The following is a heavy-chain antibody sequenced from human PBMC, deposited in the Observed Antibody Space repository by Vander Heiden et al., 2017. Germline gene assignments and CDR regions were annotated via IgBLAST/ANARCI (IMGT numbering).Heavy chain of an antibody. D-gene: IGHD2-2*01. Sequence: EVRLEESGGGLVQPGGSLGLSGSASGFTFTRFWMRWVREAPGKGLVWVSRINSDGSSTMYADTVKGRFTISRDNAKNTVYLQMNSLRADDTGIYYCARESAVERIAFDIWGQGTMVTVSS. CDR3: ARESAVERIAFDI. CDR2: INSDGSST. J-gene: IGHJ3*02. CDR1: GFTFTRFW. V-gene: IGHV3-74*03.